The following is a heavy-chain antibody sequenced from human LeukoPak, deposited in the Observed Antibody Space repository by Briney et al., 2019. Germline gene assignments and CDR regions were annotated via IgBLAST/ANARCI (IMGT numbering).Heavy chain of an antibody. D-gene: IGHD3-10*01. V-gene: IGHV3-74*01. CDR1: GFTFSSYW. CDR2: IRSDGST. J-gene: IGHJ3*02. CDR3: ARAGDYGSGSCAFDM. Sequence: GRSLRLSCAASGFTFSSYWMHWVRQAPGKGLVWVSRIRSDGSTTYADSVKGRFTISRDNAKNTLYLQMNSLRAEDTAVYYCARAGDYGSGSCAFDMWGQGTMVTVSS.